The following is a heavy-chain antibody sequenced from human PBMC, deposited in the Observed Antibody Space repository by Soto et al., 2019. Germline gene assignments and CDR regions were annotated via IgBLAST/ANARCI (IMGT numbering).Heavy chain of an antibody. CDR3: ARHYSSGSRNWFDP. V-gene: IGHV4-39*01. CDR2: IYYSGST. D-gene: IGHD6-19*01. Sequence: SETLSLTCSVSGGSVSNKTYYWSWIRQPPGKRLEWIGSIYYSGSTYYNPSLRSRVTISVDTSKNQFSLKLSSVTAADTAVFYCARHYSSGSRNWFDPWGQGTLVTVSS. CDR1: GGSVSNKTYY. J-gene: IGHJ5*02.